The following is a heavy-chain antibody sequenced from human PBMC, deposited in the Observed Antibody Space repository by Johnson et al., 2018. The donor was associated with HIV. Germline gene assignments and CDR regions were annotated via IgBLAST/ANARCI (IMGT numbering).Heavy chain of an antibody. J-gene: IGHJ3*02. Sequence: VQLVESGGGLVQPGGSLRLSCAASGFRFDNYAMHWVRQAPGKGLEWVSRISWNNGNIGYADSVKGRFTISRDNSKNTLYLQMSSRRAEDTAVYYCAKPSAAARDAFDIWGQGTMVTVSS. V-gene: IGHV3-9*01. CDR3: AKPSAAARDAFDI. D-gene: IGHD6-13*01. CDR2: ISWNNGNI. CDR1: GFRFDNYA.